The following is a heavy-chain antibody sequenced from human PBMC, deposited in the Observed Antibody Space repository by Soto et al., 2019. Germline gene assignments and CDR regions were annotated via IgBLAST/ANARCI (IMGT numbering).Heavy chain of an antibody. Sequence: GGSLRLSCAASGFNFTNHWMHWVRQAPGKGLVWVSRITSDGKSKAYAESVKGRFAISRDNAKNPVYLQMNGLTVEDTAVYYCARESGDWPLNWFDPWGQGTLVTVSS. D-gene: IGHD2-21*02. V-gene: IGHV3-74*01. CDR1: GFNFTNHW. CDR3: ARESGDWPLNWFDP. CDR2: ITSDGKSK. J-gene: IGHJ5*02.